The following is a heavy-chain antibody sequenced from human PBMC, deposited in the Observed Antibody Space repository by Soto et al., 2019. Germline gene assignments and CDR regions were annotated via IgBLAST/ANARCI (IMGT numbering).Heavy chain of an antibody. J-gene: IGHJ5*02. D-gene: IGHD2-21*02. V-gene: IGHV4-59*13. CDR1: GGSFKDYY. Sequence: PSATLSLTCTVSGGSFKDYYWSWIRQPPGKGLEWVGYIYYSGSTNYNPSLTSRVTISVDTSKNQFSLKLTSVTAADTAVYYCATIGDPLGLDTWGQGTPVTVSS. CDR2: IYYSGST. CDR3: ATIGDPLGLDT.